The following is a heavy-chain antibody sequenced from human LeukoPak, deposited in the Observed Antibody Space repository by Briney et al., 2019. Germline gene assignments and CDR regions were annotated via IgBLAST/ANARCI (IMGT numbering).Heavy chain of an antibody. Sequence: PGGSLRLSCAASGFTFSSYAMHWVRQAPGKGLEYVSAISSNGGSTYYANSVKGRFTISRDSSKNTLYLQMGSLRAEDMAVYYCARGSIYYGSGSSDYWGQGTLVTVSS. D-gene: IGHD3-10*01. J-gene: IGHJ4*02. CDR1: GFTFSSYA. CDR2: ISSNGGST. V-gene: IGHV3-64*01. CDR3: ARGSIYYGSGSSDY.